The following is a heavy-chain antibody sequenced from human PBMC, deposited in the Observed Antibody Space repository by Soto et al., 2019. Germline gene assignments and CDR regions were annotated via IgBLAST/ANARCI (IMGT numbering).Heavy chain of an antibody. J-gene: IGHJ6*02. CDR1: GYNFATHW. D-gene: IGHD5-12*01. CDR2: IFPGDAET. V-gene: IGHV5-51*01. Sequence: EVPLVQSAAEVKKPGESLKISCQGSGYNFATHWIGWVRHKAGKGLEWMGIIFPGDAETRYSPSFQGHITISADKSISIAYLRWSSLKASDTGMYYCATPGGFGMDVWGQGTKLTV. CDR3: ATPGGFGMDV.